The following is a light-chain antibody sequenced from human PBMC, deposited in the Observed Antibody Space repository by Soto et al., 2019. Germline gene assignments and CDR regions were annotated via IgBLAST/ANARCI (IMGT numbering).Light chain of an antibody. CDR2: DAS. J-gene: IGKJ1*01. Sequence: DIQMTQSPSTLSASVGDRVTITCRASQSISSWLAWYQQKPGKAPKLLIYDASSLESGVPSRFSGSGSGTEFTLPISTLQPDEFATYYFQQYNSYWTFGQGTKVEIK. V-gene: IGKV1-5*01. CDR3: QQYNSYWT. CDR1: QSISSW.